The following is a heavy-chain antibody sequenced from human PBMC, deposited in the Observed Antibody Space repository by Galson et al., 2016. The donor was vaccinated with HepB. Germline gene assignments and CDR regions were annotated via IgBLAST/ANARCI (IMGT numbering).Heavy chain of an antibody. CDR3: ARDPTYDPLNYFDY. Sequence: SLRLSCAASGFTFSSYGMHWVRQAPGKGLEWVAVIWYDGSNKYYADSVKGRFTISRDNSKNTLYLQMNSLRAEDTAVYYCARDPTYDPLNYFDYWGQGTPVTVSS. D-gene: IGHD3-3*01. J-gene: IGHJ4*02. CDR2: IWYDGSNK. CDR1: GFTFSSYG. V-gene: IGHV3-33*01.